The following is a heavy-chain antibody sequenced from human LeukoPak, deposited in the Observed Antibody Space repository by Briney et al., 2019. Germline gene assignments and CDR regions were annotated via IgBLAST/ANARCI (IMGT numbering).Heavy chain of an antibody. Sequence: GGSLRLSCAASGFTFSTYATSWVRQAPGKGLEWVSSISSSGTTTYYADSVKGRFTISRDNSKNTLYLQMNSLRAEDTAVYYCATARGYFDYWGQGALVTVS. CDR2: ISSSGTTT. CDR3: ATARGYFDY. CDR1: GFTFSTYA. V-gene: IGHV3-23*01. D-gene: IGHD2-15*01. J-gene: IGHJ4*02.